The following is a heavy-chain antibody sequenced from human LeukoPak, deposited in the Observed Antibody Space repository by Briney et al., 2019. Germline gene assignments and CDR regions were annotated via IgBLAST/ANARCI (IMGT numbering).Heavy chain of an antibody. D-gene: IGHD3-10*01. CDR1: GGSISSSSYY. J-gene: IGHJ5*02. Sequence: SETLSLTCTVSGGSISSSSYYWGWIRQPPGKGLEWIGSIYYSGSTYYNPSLKSRVTISVDTSKNQFSLKLSSVTAADTAVYYCAREGKDTAPGIYWFDPWGQGTLVTVSS. CDR3: AREGKDTAPGIYWFDP. V-gene: IGHV4-39*07. CDR2: IYYSGST.